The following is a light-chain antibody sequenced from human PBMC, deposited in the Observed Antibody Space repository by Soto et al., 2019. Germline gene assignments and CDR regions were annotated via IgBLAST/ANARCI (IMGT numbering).Light chain of an antibody. V-gene: IGKV3-11*01. Sequence: EIVLTQSPATLSLSPGEKATLSCRASQSVSSYLAWYQQKPGQAPRILIYDASNRATGIPARFSGSGSGTDCTLTISSLEPEDFAVYYCQHRSNCLTSGGGTKVEIK. CDR3: QHRSNCLT. J-gene: IGKJ4*02. CDR1: QSVSSY. CDR2: DAS.